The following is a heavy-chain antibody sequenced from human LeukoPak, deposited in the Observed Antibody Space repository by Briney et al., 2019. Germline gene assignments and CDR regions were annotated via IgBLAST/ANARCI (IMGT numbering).Heavy chain of an antibody. CDR3: AKDFGPLVG. Sequence: GGSLRLSCPASGFIFDDYAMLCVLPSPGKALEWVSLISGDGGSTYYADSVKGRFTISRDNSKNSLYLQMNSLRTEDTALYYCAKDFGPLVGWGQGTLVTVSS. CDR1: GFIFDDYA. D-gene: IGHD3-16*01. J-gene: IGHJ4*02. V-gene: IGHV3-43*02. CDR2: ISGDGGST.